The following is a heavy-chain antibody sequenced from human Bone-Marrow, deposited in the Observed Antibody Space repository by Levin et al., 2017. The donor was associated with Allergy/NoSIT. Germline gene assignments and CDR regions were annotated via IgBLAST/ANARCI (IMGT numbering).Heavy chain of an antibody. D-gene: IGHD2-2*01. CDR1: GYTFTSYW. CDR3: ARPRAPKPSNCRRTACPVGEDAYDG. J-gene: IGHJ3*01. V-gene: IGHV5-51*04. CDR2: IYPGDSDT. Sequence: KVSCKGSGYTFTSYWIAWVRQMPGKGLEWMGIIYPGDSDTRYSPSFQGQVTFTADTPISTAYLQWSSLEASDTAIYYCARPRAPKPSNCRRTACPVGEDAYDGWGQGTMVTVSS.